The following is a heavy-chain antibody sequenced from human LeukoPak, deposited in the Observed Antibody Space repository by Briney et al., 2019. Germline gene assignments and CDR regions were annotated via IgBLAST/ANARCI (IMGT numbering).Heavy chain of an antibody. J-gene: IGHJ4*02. V-gene: IGHV1-46*03. Sequence: ASVKDSRKASGYTFTRYYMHWVRQAPGQGREWMGKINRSGGSTSYAEKLQGRVTMTRDTATSTVYMELSSLRSEDTAVYYCATGAMVRGAKFDYWGQGTLVTVSS. CDR1: GYTFTRYY. CDR3: ATGAMVRGAKFDY. CDR2: INRSGGST. D-gene: IGHD3-10*01.